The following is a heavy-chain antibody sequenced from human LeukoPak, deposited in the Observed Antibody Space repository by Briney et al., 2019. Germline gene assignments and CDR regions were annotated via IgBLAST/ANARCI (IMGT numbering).Heavy chain of an antibody. D-gene: IGHD2-21*02. CDR2: ISSRSTYI. J-gene: IGHJ5*02. CDR1: GLTFSNYG. V-gene: IGHV3-21*01. CDR3: ARDVVVATANDWFDP. Sequence: PGGSLRLSCAASGLTFSNYGMPWVRQAPGKGLEWVSSISSRSTYIYYADSVKGRVTISRDNAKNSLYLQMNSLRDEDTAVYYCARDVVVATANDWFDPWGQGILVTVSS.